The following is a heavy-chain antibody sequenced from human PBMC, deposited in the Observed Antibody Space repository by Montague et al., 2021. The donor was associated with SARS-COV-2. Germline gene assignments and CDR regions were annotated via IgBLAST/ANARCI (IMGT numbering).Heavy chain of an antibody. CDR1: GGSISSFY. V-gene: IGHV4-59*08. CDR3: ARHDSGSLPAAY. CDR2: ISDSGST. Sequence: SETLSLTCTVSGGSISSFYWSWFRQPPGKGLEWIGYISDSGSTYYNPSLRSRVTMSVDTSKNQFSLKVNSVTAADTAVYYCARHDSGSLPAAYWGQGTLVTVSS. J-gene: IGHJ4*02. D-gene: IGHD2-15*01.